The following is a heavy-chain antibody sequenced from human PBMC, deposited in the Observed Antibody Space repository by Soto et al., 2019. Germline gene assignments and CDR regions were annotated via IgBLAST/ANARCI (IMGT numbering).Heavy chain of an antibody. CDR3: VRQGFGALHGLVDV. J-gene: IGHJ6*02. D-gene: IGHD3-10*01. CDR1: GGSVTSRGHS. Sequence: SETLSLTCAVSGGSVTSRGHSWAWIRQTPGKGLEWIGQIYHTGITSYNPSLTSRVTISLDESNNQFSLDLNSVTAADSAVYYCVRQGFGALHGLVDVWGQGTTVTVSS. V-gene: IGHV4-30-2*01. CDR2: IYHTGIT.